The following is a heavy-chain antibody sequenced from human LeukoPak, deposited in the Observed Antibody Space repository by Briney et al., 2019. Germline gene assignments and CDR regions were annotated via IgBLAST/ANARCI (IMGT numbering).Heavy chain of an antibody. D-gene: IGHD6-19*01. CDR2: INPNSGGT. CDR3: TRAGDSSGWFDY. J-gene: IGHJ4*02. V-gene: IGHV1-2*06. CDR1: GYTFTGYY. Sequence: ASVKVSCKASGYTFTGYYMHWVRQAPGQGLEWMGRINPNSGGTNYAQKFQGRVTMTRVTSISTAYMELSRLRSDDTAVYYRTRAGDSSGWFDYWGQGTLVTVSS.